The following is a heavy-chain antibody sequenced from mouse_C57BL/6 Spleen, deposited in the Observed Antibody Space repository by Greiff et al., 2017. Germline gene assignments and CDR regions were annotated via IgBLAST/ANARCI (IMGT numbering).Heavy chain of an antibody. CDR1: GFTFTDYY. D-gene: IGHD1-1*01. V-gene: IGHV7-3*01. CDR3: ARYRGSGPVCFDV. CDR2: IRNKANGCTT. Sequence: EVQGVESGGGLVQPGGSLSLSCAASGFTFTDYYMSWVRQPPGKALEWLGFIRNKANGCTTEYSASVKGPFTISRDNSQSILYLQMNALRAEDSATYYCARYRGSGPVCFDVWGTGTTVTVSS. J-gene: IGHJ1*03.